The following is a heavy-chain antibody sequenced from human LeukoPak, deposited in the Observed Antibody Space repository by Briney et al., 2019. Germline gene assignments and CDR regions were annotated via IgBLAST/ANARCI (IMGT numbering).Heavy chain of an antibody. V-gene: IGHV3-23*01. CDR1: GVTFSSYV. Sequence: RGSLRLSCAASGVTFSSYVMSCGRQALGKGLEWVSAISGSGGSTYYADSVKGRFTISRDNSKNTLYLQMNSLRAEDTAVYYCAKDYDFWSGYSDYWGQGTLVTVSS. CDR2: ISGSGGST. J-gene: IGHJ4*02. D-gene: IGHD3-3*01. CDR3: AKDYDFWSGYSDY.